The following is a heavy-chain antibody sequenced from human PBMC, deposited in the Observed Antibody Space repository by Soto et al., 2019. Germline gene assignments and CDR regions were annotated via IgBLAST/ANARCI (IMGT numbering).Heavy chain of an antibody. CDR1: GYSFTSYW. V-gene: IGHV5-51*01. J-gene: IGHJ6*03. D-gene: IGHD2-2*01. Sequence: HGESLKISCKGSGYSFTSYWIGWVRQMPGKGLEWMGIIYPGDSDTRYSPSFQGQVTISADKSISTAYLQWSSLKASDTAMYYCARHKDCSSTSCDYYYYMDVWGKGTTVTVSS. CDR3: ARHKDCSSTSCDYYYYMDV. CDR2: IYPGDSDT.